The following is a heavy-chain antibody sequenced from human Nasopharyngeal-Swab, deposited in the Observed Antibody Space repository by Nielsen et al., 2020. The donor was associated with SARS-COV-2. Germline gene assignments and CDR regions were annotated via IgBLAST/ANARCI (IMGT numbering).Heavy chain of an antibody. Sequence: GESLKISCAASGFTFSSYGMHWVRQAPGKGLEWEAFISNDGSDKYYADSVKGRFTISRDNSKNTLYLQMHSLRAEDTAVYYCAFSTTAIVTPSGCWGQGTLVTVSS. CDR3: AFSTTAIVTPSGC. D-gene: IGHD5-18*01. CDR1: GFTFSSYG. CDR2: ISNDGSDK. V-gene: IGHV3-30*03. J-gene: IGHJ4*02.